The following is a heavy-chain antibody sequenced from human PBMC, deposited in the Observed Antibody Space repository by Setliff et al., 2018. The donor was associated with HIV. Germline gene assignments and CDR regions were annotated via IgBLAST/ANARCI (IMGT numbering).Heavy chain of an antibody. CDR3: AGDYAGSGRPFDY. CDR1: GDSVRSSRYY. J-gene: IGHJ4*02. CDR2: FDSGGGT. Sequence: PSETLSLTCTVSGDSVRSSRYYWSWIRQPAGMGLEWIGRFDSGGGTDYNPSLKSRVTISKDTSKNQLSLKLTSVTAADTAVYFCAGDYAGSGRPFDYWGQGTLVTVSS. V-gene: IGHV4-61*02. D-gene: IGHD6-19*01.